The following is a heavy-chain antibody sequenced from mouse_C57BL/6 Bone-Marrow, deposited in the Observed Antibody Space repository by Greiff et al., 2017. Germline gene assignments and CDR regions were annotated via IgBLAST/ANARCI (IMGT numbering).Heavy chain of an antibody. V-gene: IGHV1-26*01. J-gene: IGHJ4*01. CDR2: INPNNGGT. D-gene: IGHD2-5*01. CDR1: GYTFTDYY. Sequence: VQLQQSGPELVKPGASVKISCKASGYTFTDYYMNWVKQSHGKSLEWIGDINPNNGGTSYNQKFKGKATLTVDKSSSTAYMELRSLTSEDSAVYYCARVSYYSTYYAMDYWGQGTSVTVSS. CDR3: ARVSYYSTYYAMDY.